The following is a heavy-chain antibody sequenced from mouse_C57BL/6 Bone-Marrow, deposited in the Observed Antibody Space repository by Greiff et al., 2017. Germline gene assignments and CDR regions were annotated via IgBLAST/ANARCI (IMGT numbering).Heavy chain of an antibody. CDR1: GYTFTSYG. Sequence: VQLQQSGAELARPGASVKLSCKASGYTFTSYGISWVKQRTGQGLEWIGEIYPRSGNTYYNEKFKGQATLTADKSSSTAYMELRSLTSEDSAVYFCARGGLRRGRYFDYWGQGTTLTVSS. V-gene: IGHV1-81*01. J-gene: IGHJ2*01. CDR2: IYPRSGNT. D-gene: IGHD2-4*01. CDR3: ARGGLRRGRYFDY.